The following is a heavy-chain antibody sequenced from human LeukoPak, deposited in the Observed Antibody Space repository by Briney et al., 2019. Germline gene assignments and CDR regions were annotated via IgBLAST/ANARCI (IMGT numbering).Heavy chain of an antibody. J-gene: IGHJ4*02. D-gene: IGHD6-13*01. CDR1: GLTINNQA. CDR3: AKDMSSSWYPSLDY. V-gene: IGHV3-30*18. CDR2: ISYDGSKK. Sequence: QAGGSLRLSCAVSGLTINNQAIHWVRQVPGKGLEWVAVISYDGSKKYYGDSVRVHFPFSKNNAKNSLYLQMNSLRAEDTAFYYCAKDMSSSWYPSLDYWGQGTLVTVSS.